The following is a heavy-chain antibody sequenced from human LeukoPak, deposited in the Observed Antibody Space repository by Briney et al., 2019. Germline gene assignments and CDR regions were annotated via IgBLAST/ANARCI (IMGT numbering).Heavy chain of an antibody. V-gene: IGHV4-39*07. D-gene: IGHD1-26*01. J-gene: IGHJ4*02. CDR3: ARLGGSYSLHYYFDY. Sequence: SETLSLTCTVSGGSISSSSYYWGWLRQPPGKGLEWIGSIYHSGSTYYNPSLKSPVTISVDTSKNQFSLKLSSVTAADTAVYYCARLGGSYSLHYYFDYWGQGTLVTVSS. CDR1: GGSISSSSYY. CDR2: IYHSGST.